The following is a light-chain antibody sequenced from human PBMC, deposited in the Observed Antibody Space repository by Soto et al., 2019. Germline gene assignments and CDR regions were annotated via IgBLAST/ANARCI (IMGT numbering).Light chain of an antibody. V-gene: IGKV3-20*01. Sequence: EIVMTQSPATLSVSPGERATLSCRASQSVTTNLAWFQQKPGQAPRLLIYCASSRATDIPDRFSGSGSGTDFTLAISRLVPEDFAVYYCQQYGSSPWTFGQGTKVDIK. J-gene: IGKJ1*01. CDR1: QSVTTN. CDR2: CAS. CDR3: QQYGSSPWT.